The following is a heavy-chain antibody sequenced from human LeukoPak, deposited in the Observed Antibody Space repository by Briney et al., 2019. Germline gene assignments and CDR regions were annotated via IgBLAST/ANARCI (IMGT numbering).Heavy chain of an antibody. D-gene: IGHD1-1*01. V-gene: IGHV4-34*01. CDR2: INHSGST. J-gene: IGHJ4*02. CDR1: GGSFSGYY. CDR3: ARGANWIRYYFDY. Sequence: PSETLSLTCAVYGGSFSGYYWSWIRQPPGKGLEWIGEINHSGSTNYNPSLKSRVTISVDTSKNQFSLKLSSVTAADTAVYYCARGANWIRYYFDYWGQGTLVTVSS.